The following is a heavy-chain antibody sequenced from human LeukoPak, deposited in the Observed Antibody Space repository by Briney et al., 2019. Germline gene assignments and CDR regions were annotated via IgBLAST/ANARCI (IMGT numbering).Heavy chain of an antibody. Sequence: GASVTVSCKASGYTFTSYGISWVRQAPGQGLEWMGWISAYNGNTNYAQKLQGRVTMTTDTSTSTAYMELRSLRSDDTAVYYCARAQGGESYYDFWSGYYTFDYWGQGTLVTVSS. D-gene: IGHD3-3*01. CDR2: ISAYNGNT. V-gene: IGHV1-18*01. J-gene: IGHJ4*02. CDR1: GYTFTSYG. CDR3: ARAQGGESYYDFWSGYYTFDY.